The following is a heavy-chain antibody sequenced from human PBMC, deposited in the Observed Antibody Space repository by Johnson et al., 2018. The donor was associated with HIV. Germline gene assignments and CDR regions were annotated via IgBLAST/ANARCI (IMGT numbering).Heavy chain of an antibody. V-gene: IGHV3-30*04. J-gene: IGHJ3*02. CDR1: GFTFSSYA. CDR2: ISYDGSNK. Sequence: VQLVESGGGVVPLGRSLRLSCAASGFTFSSYAMHWVRQAPGKGLEWVAVISYDGSNKYYADSVKGRFTISRDNSKNTLYLQMNSLRAEDTAVYYCARDRTPLVKVDAFDIWGQGTMVTVSS. CDR3: ARDRTPLVKVDAFDI.